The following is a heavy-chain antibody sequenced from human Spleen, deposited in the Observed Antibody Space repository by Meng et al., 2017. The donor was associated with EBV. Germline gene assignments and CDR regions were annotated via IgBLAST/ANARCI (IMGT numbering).Heavy chain of an antibody. J-gene: IGHJ4*02. V-gene: IGHV4-34*01. D-gene: IGHD4-17*01. CDR3: ARDPNGDYAFDS. Sequence: QVQLQQWGAVLLKPSVTLSLTCAVYGGSFSGYHWSWIRQPPGKGLEWIGEINHSGSTNYNPSLKSRVTISVDTSKNQFSLKLSSVTAADTAVYYCARDPNGDYAFDSWGQGTLVTVSS. CDR1: GGSFSGYH. CDR2: INHSGST.